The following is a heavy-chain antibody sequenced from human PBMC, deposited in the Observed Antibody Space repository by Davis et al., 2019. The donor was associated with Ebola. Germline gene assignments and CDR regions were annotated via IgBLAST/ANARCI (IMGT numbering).Heavy chain of an antibody. CDR3: ARGYGSGVVVVGGMDV. D-gene: IGHD2-15*01. Sequence: GGSLRLSCAASGFTFSSYSMNWVRQAPGKGLEWVSSISSSSSYIYYADSVKGRFTISRDNAKNSLYLQMNSLRAEDTAVYYCARGYGSGVVVVGGMDVWGQGTTVTVSS. CDR1: GFTFSSYS. J-gene: IGHJ6*02. V-gene: IGHV3-21*01. CDR2: ISSSSSYI.